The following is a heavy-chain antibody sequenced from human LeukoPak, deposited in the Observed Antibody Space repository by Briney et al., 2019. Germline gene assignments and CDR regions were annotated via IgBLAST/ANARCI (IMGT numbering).Heavy chain of an antibody. Sequence: PGGSLRLSCAASGFTFSTYSMNWVRQAPGKGLEWISHISSSSSTIYADSVKGRFTISRDDAKNSLYLQMNSLRAEDTAVYYCARVNCGGDCYIDYWGQGTLVTVSS. D-gene: IGHD2-21*01. V-gene: IGHV3-48*01. CDR2: ISSSSSTI. J-gene: IGHJ4*02. CDR3: ARVNCGGDCYIDY. CDR1: GFTFSTYS.